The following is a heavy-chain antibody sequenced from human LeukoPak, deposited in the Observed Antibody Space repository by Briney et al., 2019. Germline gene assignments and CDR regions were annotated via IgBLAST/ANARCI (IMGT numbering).Heavy chain of an antibody. CDR3: ARVAGLRGYSYGKDYYFDY. D-gene: IGHD5-18*01. V-gene: IGHV4-34*01. Sequence: KTSETLSLTCAVYGGSFSGYYWSWIRQPPGKGLEWIGSIYYSGSTYYNPSLKSRVTISVDTSKNQSSLKLSSVTAADTAVYYCARVAGLRGYSYGKDYYFDYWGQGTLVTVST. J-gene: IGHJ4*02. CDR1: GGSFSGYY. CDR2: IYYSGST.